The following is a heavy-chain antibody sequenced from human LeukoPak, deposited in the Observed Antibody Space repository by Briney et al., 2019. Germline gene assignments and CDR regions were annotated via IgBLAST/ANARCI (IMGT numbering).Heavy chain of an antibody. CDR3: ARVFPSFLYYDSSGFLDY. Sequence: SETLSLTCTVSGGSISSSTYYGGWIRQPPGKGLEWIGSIYYSGGTYYNPSLRSRVTISVDTSKNQFSLKLSSVTAADTAVYYCARVFPSFLYYDSSGFLDYWGQGTLVTVSS. CDR1: GGSISSSTYY. V-gene: IGHV4-39*07. CDR2: IYYSGGT. J-gene: IGHJ4*02. D-gene: IGHD3-22*01.